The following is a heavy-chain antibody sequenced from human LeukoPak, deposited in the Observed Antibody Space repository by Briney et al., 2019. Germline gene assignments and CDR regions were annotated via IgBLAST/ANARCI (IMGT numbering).Heavy chain of an antibody. J-gene: IGHJ4*02. Sequence: SGGSLRLSCAASGFTFSSYAMHWVRQAPGKGLEWVAVISYDGSNKYYADSVKGRFTISRDNSKNTLYLQMNSLRAEDTAVYYCAKARYYYDSSPFDYWGQGTLVTVSS. CDR3: AKARYYYDSSPFDY. D-gene: IGHD3-22*01. CDR2: ISYDGSNK. V-gene: IGHV3-30*04. CDR1: GFTFSSYA.